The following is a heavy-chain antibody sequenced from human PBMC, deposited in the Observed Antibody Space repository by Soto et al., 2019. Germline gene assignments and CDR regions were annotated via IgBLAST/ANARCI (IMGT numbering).Heavy chain of an antibody. J-gene: IGHJ4*02. Sequence: ASVKVSWKSSGYAFTGYYIHWVRQAPGQGLEWMGWINPNSGDTNYAQKFRGRVTMTRDTSFSTAYMELSSLRSDDTAVYYCATRYSYVHFWGQGTLVTVSS. CDR3: ATRYSYVHF. CDR2: INPNSGDT. CDR1: GYAFTGYY. V-gene: IGHV1-2*02. D-gene: IGHD5-18*01.